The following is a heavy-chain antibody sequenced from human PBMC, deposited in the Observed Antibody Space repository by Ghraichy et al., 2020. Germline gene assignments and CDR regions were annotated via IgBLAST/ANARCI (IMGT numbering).Heavy chain of an antibody. J-gene: IGHJ1*01. V-gene: IGHV4-39*01. CDR3: ARLVGKGDFQH. CDR1: GGSISSSSYY. Sequence: SETLSLTCTVSGGSISSSSYYWGWIRQPPGKGLEWIGSIYYSGSTYYNPSLKSRVTISVDTSKNQFSLKLSSVTAADTAVYYCARLVGKGDFQHWGQGTLVTVSS. CDR2: IYYSGST. D-gene: IGHD1-14*01.